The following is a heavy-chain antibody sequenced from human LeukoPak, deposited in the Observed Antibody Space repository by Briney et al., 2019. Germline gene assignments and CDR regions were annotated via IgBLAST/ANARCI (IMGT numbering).Heavy chain of an antibody. D-gene: IGHD6-6*01. CDR2: IWFDGSQQ. CDR3: ARDLAAARLNF. Sequence: GGSLRLSCAASGYTFTDHGMHWVRQAPGKGLEWVADIWFDGSQQYYADDVKGRFTISRDISKSILYLQMNSLRAEDTGVYYCARDLAAARLNFRGQGTLVTVSS. J-gene: IGHJ4*02. V-gene: IGHV3-33*01. CDR1: GYTFTDHG.